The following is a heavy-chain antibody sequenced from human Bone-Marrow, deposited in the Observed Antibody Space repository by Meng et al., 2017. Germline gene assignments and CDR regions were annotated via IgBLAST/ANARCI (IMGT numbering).Heavy chain of an antibody. CDR2: IYYSGST. D-gene: IGHD1-26*01. V-gene: IGHV4-30-4*01. Sequence: QVQLQESGSGLMKPSHTLSLTCTVSGGSISSGDYYWTWIRQPPGKGLEWIGYIYYSGSTYYNPSLKSRVTISVDKSKNQFSLKLSSVTAADTAVYYCARVLGSGSYPDYWGQGTLVTVSS. CDR3: ARVLGSGSYPDY. J-gene: IGHJ4*02. CDR1: GGSISSGDYY.